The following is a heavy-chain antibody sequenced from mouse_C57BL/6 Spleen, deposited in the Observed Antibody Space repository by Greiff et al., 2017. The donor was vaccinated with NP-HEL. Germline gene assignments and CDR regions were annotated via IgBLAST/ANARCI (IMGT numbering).Heavy chain of an antibody. CDR1: GFTFSSYA. CDR2: ISSGGDYI. V-gene: IGHV5-9-1*02. D-gene: IGHD2-4*01. Sequence: EVMLVESGEGLVKPGGSLKLSCAASGFTFSSYAMSWVRQTPEKRLEWVAYISSGGDYIYYADTVKGRFTISRDNARNTLYLQMSSLKSEDTAMYYCTREHYDYDRAFDYWGQGTTLTVSS. CDR3: TREHYDYDRAFDY. J-gene: IGHJ2*01.